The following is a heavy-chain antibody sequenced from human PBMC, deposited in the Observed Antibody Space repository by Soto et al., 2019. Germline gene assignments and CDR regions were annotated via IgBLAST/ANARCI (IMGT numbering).Heavy chain of an antibody. CDR2: INAGNGNT. CDR3: ARDGARNTVFGVVYYFDY. V-gene: IGHV1-3*01. J-gene: IGHJ4*02. CDR1: RYTFSSHA. Sequence: APVKVSCNTSRYTFSSHAMHWVHQAPGQRLEWMGWINAGNGNTEYSQNFQGRVDIPRDTSASTAYMELRSLRSEDTAAYYCARDGARNTVFGVVYYFDYWGQGNLVTVSS. D-gene: IGHD3-3*01.